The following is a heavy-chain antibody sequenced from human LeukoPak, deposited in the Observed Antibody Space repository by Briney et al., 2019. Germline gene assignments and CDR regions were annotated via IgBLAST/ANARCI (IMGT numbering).Heavy chain of an antibody. CDR3: ASSYSSGWFFDY. CDR1: GYSFTSYW. CDR2: IYPADSNT. V-gene: IGHV5-51*01. D-gene: IGHD6-19*01. Sequence: PGESLKISCKGSGYSFTSYWIGWVRQMPGKGLEWMGIIYPADSNTRYSPSFQGQVTISADKSISTAYLQWSSLTASGTAMYYCASSYSSGWFFDYWGQGTLVTVSS. J-gene: IGHJ4*02.